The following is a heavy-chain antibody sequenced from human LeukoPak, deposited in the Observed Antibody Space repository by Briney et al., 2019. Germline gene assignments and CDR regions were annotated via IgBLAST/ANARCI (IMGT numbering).Heavy chain of an antibody. Sequence: GGSLRLSCAASGFIFRNYWMSWARQAPGKGLEWVANIKEDGREKYYVESVKGRFTISRDNAKNSLYLQMSSLRAEDTAVYYCARGVIIRGRLDPWGQGTLVTVSS. CDR1: GFIFRNYW. V-gene: IGHV3-7*01. CDR3: ARGVIIRGRLDP. CDR2: IKEDGREK. J-gene: IGHJ5*02. D-gene: IGHD3-16*02.